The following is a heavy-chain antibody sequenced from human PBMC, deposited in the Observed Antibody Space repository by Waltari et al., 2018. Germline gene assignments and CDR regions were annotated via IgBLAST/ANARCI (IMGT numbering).Heavy chain of an antibody. CDR3: ARDKEVSGSSGWFGIDY. V-gene: IGHV3-21*01. CDR1: GFTFSSYS. D-gene: IGHD6-19*01. Sequence: EVQLVESGGGLVKPGGSLRLSCAASGFTFSSYSMNWVRQAPGKGLEWVSSISSSSSYIYYADSVKGRFTISRDNAKNSLYLQMNSLRAEDTAVYYCARDKEVSGSSGWFGIDYWGQGTLVTVSS. J-gene: IGHJ4*02. CDR2: ISSSSSYI.